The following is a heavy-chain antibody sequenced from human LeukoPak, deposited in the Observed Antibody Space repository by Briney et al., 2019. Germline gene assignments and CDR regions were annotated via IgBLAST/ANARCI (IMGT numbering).Heavy chain of an antibody. CDR2: IYYSGST. CDR3: ARTLLGRLFGY. J-gene: IGHJ4*02. D-gene: IGHD2-8*02. Sequence: PSETLSLTCTVSGGSINSYYWSWIRQPPGKGLEWIGYIYYSGSTNYNPSLKSRVTISLDTSKNQFSLKLNSVTAADTAVYYCARTLLGRLFGYWGQGTLVTVSS. V-gene: IGHV4-59*08. CDR1: GGSINSYY.